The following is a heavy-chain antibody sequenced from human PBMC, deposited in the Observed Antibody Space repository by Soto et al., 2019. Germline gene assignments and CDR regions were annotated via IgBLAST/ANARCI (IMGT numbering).Heavy chain of an antibody. Sequence: SGSTLVNPTQTLTLTCTFSGFSLSTSGMRVSWIRQPPGKALEWLARIDWDDDEFYSTSLKTRLTISKDTSKNQVVLTMTNMDPVDTATYYCARGRSDSFPFDYWGQGTLVTVSS. V-gene: IGHV2-70*04. J-gene: IGHJ4*02. D-gene: IGHD3-9*01. CDR3: ARGRSDSFPFDY. CDR2: IDWDDDE. CDR1: GFSLSTSGMR.